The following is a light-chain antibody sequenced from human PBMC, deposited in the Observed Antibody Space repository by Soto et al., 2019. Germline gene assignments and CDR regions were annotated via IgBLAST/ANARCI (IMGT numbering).Light chain of an antibody. V-gene: IGLV1-44*01. CDR3: AAWDDSLNGVV. CDR2: SNN. CDR1: SSNIGSNT. Sequence: QSVLTQPPSAAGTPGQKVTISCSGGSSNIGSNTVNWYQQLPGTAPKLLIYSNNQRPSGVPDRFSGSKSGTSASLAISGLQSEYEADYYCAAWDDSLNGVVFGGGTKLTVL. J-gene: IGLJ2*01.